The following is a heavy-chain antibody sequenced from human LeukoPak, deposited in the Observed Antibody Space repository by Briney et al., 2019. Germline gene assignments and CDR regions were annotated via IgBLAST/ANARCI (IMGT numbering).Heavy chain of an antibody. CDR1: GGSISSYY. J-gene: IGHJ4*02. CDR2: IYYSGST. CDR3: ARAKRFYNWNDGATTYFDY. D-gene: IGHD1-1*01. Sequence: SETLSLTCTVSGGSISSYYWSWIRQPPGKGLEWIGYIYYSGSTNYNPSLKSRVTISVDTSKNQFSLKLSSVTAADTAVYYCARAKRFYNWNDGATTYFDYWGQGTLVTVSS. V-gene: IGHV4-59*01.